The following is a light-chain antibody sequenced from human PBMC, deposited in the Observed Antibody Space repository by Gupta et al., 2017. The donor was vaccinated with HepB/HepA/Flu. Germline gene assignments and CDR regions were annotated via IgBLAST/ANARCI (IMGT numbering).Light chain of an antibody. Sequence: QSVLTQPPSASGAPGQRVTISCTGRNSNIGATYAVHWYKQLPGTAPKLVIHGDNSRPSGVPDRFSGSKSGTSASLAITGLQADDEGDYYCQTYDNSLSGWVFGGGTRLTVL. V-gene: IGLV1-40*01. CDR3: QTYDNSLSGWV. J-gene: IGLJ3*02. CDR2: GDN. CDR1: NSNIGATYA.